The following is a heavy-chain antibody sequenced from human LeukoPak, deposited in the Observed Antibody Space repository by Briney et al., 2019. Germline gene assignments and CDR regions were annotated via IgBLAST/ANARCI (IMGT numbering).Heavy chain of an antibody. J-gene: IGHJ4*02. CDR1: GLSFNTYC. CDR3: ARDIVPTTIRKAAFGY. V-gene: IGHV3-48*01. D-gene: IGHD3-9*01. Sequence: GRSLRLSCAASGLSFNTYCMNWVRHAPGKGMEWVSYISSDSSREFYADSGKGRFTISRDNAKNSLYLQMNSLRAEDTAVYYCARDIVPTTIRKAAFGYWGQGSLVTVSS. CDR2: ISSDSSRE.